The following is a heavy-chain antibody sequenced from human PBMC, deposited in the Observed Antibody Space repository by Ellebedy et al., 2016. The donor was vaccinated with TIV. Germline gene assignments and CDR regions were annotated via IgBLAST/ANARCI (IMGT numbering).Heavy chain of an antibody. J-gene: IGHJ4*02. V-gene: IGHV4-34*01. Sequence: SETLSLTCAVYGGSFSGYYWSWIRQPPGMGLEWIGEITQSGRTNYNPSLKGRVTISVDTSKNQFSLRLSSVTAADTALYYCAEGRSGWYYFDYWGRGTPVTVSS. CDR3: AEGRSGWYYFDY. CDR1: GGSFSGYY. D-gene: IGHD6-19*01. CDR2: ITQSGRT.